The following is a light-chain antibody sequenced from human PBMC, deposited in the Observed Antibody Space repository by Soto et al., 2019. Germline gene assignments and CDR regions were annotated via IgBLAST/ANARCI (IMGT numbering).Light chain of an antibody. Sequence: QSALTQPASVSGSPGQSITISCTGTSSDVGGYNDVSWYQQYPGKAPKLMIYDVSNRPSEVSNRFSGSKSDNTASLIISGLQAEDEADYYCSSYTSSNTLVFGGGTKLTVL. CDR1: SSDVGGYND. J-gene: IGLJ2*01. CDR3: SSYTSSNTLV. V-gene: IGLV2-14*01. CDR2: DVS.